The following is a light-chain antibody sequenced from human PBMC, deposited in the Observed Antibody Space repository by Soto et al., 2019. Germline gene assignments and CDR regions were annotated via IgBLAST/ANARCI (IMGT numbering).Light chain of an antibody. J-gene: IGKJ5*01. V-gene: IGKV1-39*01. CDR3: QQTYSAPIT. CDR2: AAT. Sequence: DIQMTQSPSSLSASIGDRVTITCRASQSMSSYLNWYQQKPGKVPKLLIYAATNVQGGVPSRFSGRGAGTDFTLTISSLQPEDFATYYCQQTYSAPITFGQGTRLEI. CDR1: QSMSSY.